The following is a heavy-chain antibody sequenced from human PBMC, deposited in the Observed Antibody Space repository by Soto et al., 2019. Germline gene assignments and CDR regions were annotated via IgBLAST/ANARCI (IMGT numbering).Heavy chain of an antibody. CDR1: GFTFSDHY. Sequence: QPGGSLRLSCAASGFTFSDHYMDWVRQAPGKGLEWVGRTRNKANSYTTEYAASVKGRFTISRDDSKNSLYLQMNSLKTEDTAVYYCARGPYAEGPYYGMDVWGQGTTVTVSS. J-gene: IGHJ6*02. V-gene: IGHV3-72*01. CDR3: ARGPYAEGPYYGMDV. CDR2: TRNKANSYTT. D-gene: IGHD3-16*01.